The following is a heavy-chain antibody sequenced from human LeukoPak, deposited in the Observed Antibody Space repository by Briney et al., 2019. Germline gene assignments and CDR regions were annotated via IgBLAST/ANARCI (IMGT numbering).Heavy chain of an antibody. Sequence: ASETLSLTCTVSGGSISSGGYYWSWIRQHPGKGLEWIGYIYYSGSTYYNPSLKSRVTISVDTSKNQFSLKLSSVTAADTAVYYCAREALFDHRYYYYYYMDVWGKGTTVTVSS. V-gene: IGHV4-31*03. D-gene: IGHD3-9*01. J-gene: IGHJ6*03. CDR1: GGSISSGGYY. CDR2: IYYSGST. CDR3: AREALFDHRYYYYYYMDV.